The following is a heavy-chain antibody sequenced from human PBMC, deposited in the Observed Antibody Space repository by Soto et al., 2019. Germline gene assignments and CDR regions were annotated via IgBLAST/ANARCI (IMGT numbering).Heavy chain of an antibody. J-gene: IGHJ6*03. CDR3: AKDRFDCSSTSCYVENYYYYMDV. V-gene: IGHV3-74*01. CDR2: IESDGSSP. Sequence: LRLSCAASGFTFSSYWMHWVRQAPGKGLVWVSRIESDGSSPIYADSVKGRFTISRDNSKNTLYLQMNSLRAEDTAVYYCAKDRFDCSSTSCYVENYYYYMDVWGKGTTVTVSS. CDR1: GFTFSSYW. D-gene: IGHD2-2*01.